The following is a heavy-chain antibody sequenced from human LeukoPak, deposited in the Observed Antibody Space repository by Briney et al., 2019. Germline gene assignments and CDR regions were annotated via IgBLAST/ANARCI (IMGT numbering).Heavy chain of an antibody. Sequence: ASVTVSCKASGYTFTSYAMNWVRQAPGQGLEWMGWINTNTGNPTYAQGFTGRFVFSLDTSVSTAYLQISSLKAEDTAVYYCARDEGDGYNLGIDYWGQGTLVTVSS. D-gene: IGHD5-24*01. CDR3: ARDEGDGYNLGIDY. J-gene: IGHJ4*02. CDR2: INTNTGNP. CDR1: GYTFTSYA. V-gene: IGHV7-4-1*02.